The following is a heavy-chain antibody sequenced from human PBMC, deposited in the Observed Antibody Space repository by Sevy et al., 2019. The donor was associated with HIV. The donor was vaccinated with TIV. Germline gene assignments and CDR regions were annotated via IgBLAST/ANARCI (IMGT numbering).Heavy chain of an antibody. Sequence: GGSLRLSCVASGFTFSDHYMEWVRQAPGKGLEWVGRSRNKADGYTTEYAASVKGRFTISRDESKNSLYVQMNSLKTEDTAVYYCDTHAGMAAAGRVFDYWGLGTLVTVSS. CDR2: SRNKADGYTT. D-gene: IGHD6-13*01. CDR1: GFTFSDHY. V-gene: IGHV3-72*01. CDR3: DTHAGMAAAGRVFDY. J-gene: IGHJ4*02.